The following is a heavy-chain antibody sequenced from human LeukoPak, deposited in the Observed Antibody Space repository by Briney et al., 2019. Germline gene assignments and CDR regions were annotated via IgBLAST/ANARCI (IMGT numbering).Heavy chain of an antibody. V-gene: IGHV3-30*18. Sequence: GGSLRLSCAASGFTFSSYGMHWVRQAPGKGLEWVAVISYDGSNKYYADSVKGRFTISRDNSKNTLYLQMNSLRAEDTAIYYCAKDPLRDYYDTIPSYYFDYWGQGTLVTVSS. CDR1: GFTFSSYG. J-gene: IGHJ4*02. CDR2: ISYDGSNK. CDR3: AKDPLRDYYDTIPSYYFDY. D-gene: IGHD3-22*01.